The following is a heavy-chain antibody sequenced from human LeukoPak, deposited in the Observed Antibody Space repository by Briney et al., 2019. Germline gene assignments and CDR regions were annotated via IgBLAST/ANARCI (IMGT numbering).Heavy chain of an antibody. Sequence: PSETLSLTCAVYGGSFSGYYWSWIRQPPGKWLEWIGEINHSGSTNYNPSLKSRVTISVDTSKNQFSLRLSSVTAADTAVFYCARGLSNSRRTLLGLDYWGQGTLVTVSS. D-gene: IGHD3-16*01. CDR1: GGSFSGYY. V-gene: IGHV4-34*01. CDR2: INHSGST. J-gene: IGHJ4*02. CDR3: ARGLSNSRRTLLGLDY.